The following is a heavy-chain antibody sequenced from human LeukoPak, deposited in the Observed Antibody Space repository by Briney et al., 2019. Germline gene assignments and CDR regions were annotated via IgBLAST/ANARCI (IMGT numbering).Heavy chain of an antibody. J-gene: IGHJ1*01. CDR3: ARVWNYHDSSGYLEYFQE. CDR1: GYTFTGYY. Sequence: ASVKVSCKASGYTFTGYYMHWVRQAPGQGLEWMGWIYPNSGGTKYAQKFQGRVTMTRDTSISTAYMDLSRLTSDDTAVYYCARVWNYHDSSGYLEYFQEWGQGTLVTVSS. D-gene: IGHD3-22*01. CDR2: IYPNSGGT. V-gene: IGHV1-2*02.